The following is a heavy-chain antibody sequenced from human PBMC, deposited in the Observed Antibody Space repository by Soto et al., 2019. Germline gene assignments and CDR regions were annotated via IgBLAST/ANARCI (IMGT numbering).Heavy chain of an antibody. CDR1: GYTFASYG. V-gene: IGHV1-18*01. D-gene: IGHD2-2*02. Sequence: ASVKVSCKASGYTFASYGISWVRQAPGQGLEWMGWISAYNGHTNYAQKLQGRVTMTTDTSTSTAYMQLRGMRHDATPVYYCARYCSSTSYYKAPKPYDYWG. CDR2: ISAYNGHT. J-gene: IGHJ4*01. CDR3: ARYCSSTSYYKAPKPYDY.